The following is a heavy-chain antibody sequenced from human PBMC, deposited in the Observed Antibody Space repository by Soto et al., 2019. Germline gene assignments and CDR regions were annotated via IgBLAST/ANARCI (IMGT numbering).Heavy chain of an antibody. J-gene: IGHJ5*02. Sequence: QVQLVESGGGVVQPGRSLRLSCAASGFIFSNYGMQWVRQAPGKGLEWVAVIWFDGSNQYYADSVKGRFTISRDNSKNPLFPKMNSLRAEATTVYSCVREYTYGTRTSYGHNWFDPWGKGTLATFSS. CDR2: IWFDGSNQ. CDR3: VREYTYGTRTSYGHNWFDP. V-gene: IGHV3-33*01. CDR1: GFIFSNYG. D-gene: IGHD3-10*01.